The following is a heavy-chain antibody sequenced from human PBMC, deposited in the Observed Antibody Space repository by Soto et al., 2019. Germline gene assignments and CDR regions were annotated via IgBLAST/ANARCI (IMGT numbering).Heavy chain of an antibody. V-gene: IGHV1-69*01. CDR2: IIPIFGTA. D-gene: IGHD7-27*01. CDR3: ARDGRRHFWGIGY. CDR1: GGTFSSYS. J-gene: IGHJ4*02. Sequence: QVQPVQSGAEVKKPGSSVTVSCKASGGTFSSYSINWVRQAPGQGLEWMGEIIPIFGTANYAQKFQGRVTITEDESTSTAYMELSSLRSEDTAVYYCARDGRRHFWGIGYWGQGTLVSVSS.